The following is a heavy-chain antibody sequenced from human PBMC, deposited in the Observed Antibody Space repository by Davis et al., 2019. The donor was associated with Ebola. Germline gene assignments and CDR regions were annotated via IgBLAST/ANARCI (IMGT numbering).Heavy chain of an antibody. V-gene: IGHV4-4*02. CDR2: ISQSGST. CDR1: GDSISSSNW. D-gene: IGHD3-3*01. J-gene: IGHJ6*02. CDR3: ATYDFTSMDV. Sequence: MPSETLSLTCAVSGDSISSSNWWSWVRQPPGKGLEWIGEISQSGSTNYNPSLKSRVTISVDTSKNQFSLKLSSVTAADTAVYYCATYDFTSMDVWGQGTTVTVSS.